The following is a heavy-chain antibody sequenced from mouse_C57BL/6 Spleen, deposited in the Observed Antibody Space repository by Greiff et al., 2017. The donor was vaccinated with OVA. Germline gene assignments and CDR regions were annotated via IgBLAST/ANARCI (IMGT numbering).Heavy chain of an antibody. CDR3: TLQTAQATSFAY. Sequence: VQLQQPGAELVRPGSSVKLSCKASGYTFTSYWMHWVKQRPIQGLEWIGNIDPSDSETHYNQKFKDKATLTVDKSSSTAYMQLSSLTSEDTAVYYCTLQTAQATSFAYWGQGTLVTVSA. CDR2: IDPSDSET. D-gene: IGHD3-2*02. V-gene: IGHV1-52*01. CDR1: GYTFTSYW. J-gene: IGHJ3*01.